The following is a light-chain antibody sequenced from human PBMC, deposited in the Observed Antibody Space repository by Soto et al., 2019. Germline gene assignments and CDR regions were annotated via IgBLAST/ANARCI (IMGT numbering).Light chain of an antibody. J-gene: IGKJ1*01. V-gene: IGKV3-15*01. CDR1: QSVSSS. CDR2: GAS. Sequence: EIVMTQSPATLSVSPGERATLSCRASQSVSSSLAWHQQKPGRAPRLLIYGASTRATGIPARFSGSGSGTEFTLTISSLQSEDFAVYYCQQYNNWPPWTFGQGTK. CDR3: QQYNNWPPWT.